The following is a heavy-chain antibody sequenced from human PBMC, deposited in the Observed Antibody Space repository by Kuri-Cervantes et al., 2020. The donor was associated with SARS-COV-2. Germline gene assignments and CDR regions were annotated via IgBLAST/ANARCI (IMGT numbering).Heavy chain of an antibody. CDR1: GFTFSSYV. D-gene: IGHD6-19*01. CDR2: IYSGGST. Sequence: AETLSLSCAASGFTFSSYVMHWVRQAPGKGLEWVAVIYSGGSTYYADSVKGRFTISRDNSKNTLYLQMNSLRAEDTAVYYCARDFTGWSPRYAFDIWGQGTMVTVSS. J-gene: IGHJ3*02. CDR3: ARDFTGWSPRYAFDI. V-gene: IGHV3-NL1*01.